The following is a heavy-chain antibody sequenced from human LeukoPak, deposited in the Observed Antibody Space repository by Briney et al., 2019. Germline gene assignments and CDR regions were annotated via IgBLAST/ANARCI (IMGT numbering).Heavy chain of an antibody. CDR1: GFTFSSYA. CDR2: ISYDGSNK. Sequence: GGSLRLSCAASGFTFSSYAMHWVRQAPGKGLEWVAVISYDGSNKYYADSVKGRFTISRDNSKNTLYLQMNSLRAEDTAVYYCAREHRAHYDFWSGYYSWPFWGQGTLVTVSS. V-gene: IGHV3-30*04. CDR3: AREHRAHYDFWSGYYSWPF. D-gene: IGHD3-3*01. J-gene: IGHJ4*02.